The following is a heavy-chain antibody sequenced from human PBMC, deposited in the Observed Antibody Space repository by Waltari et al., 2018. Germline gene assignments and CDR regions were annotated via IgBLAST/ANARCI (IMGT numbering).Heavy chain of an antibody. V-gene: IGHV4-34*01. CDR2: INHSGST. CDR3: ASPGHCSGGSCSDWFDP. D-gene: IGHD2-15*01. CDR1: GGSFSGYY. J-gene: IGHJ5*02. Sequence: QVQLQQWGAGLLKPSETLSLTCAVYGGSFSGYYWSWIRQPPGKGPEWIGEINHSGSTNYNPSLKSRVTISVDTSKNQFSLKLSSVTAADTAVYYCASPGHCSGGSCSDWFDPWGQGTLVTVSS.